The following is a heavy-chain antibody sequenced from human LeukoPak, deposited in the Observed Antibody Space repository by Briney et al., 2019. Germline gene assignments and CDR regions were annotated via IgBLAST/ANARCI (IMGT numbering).Heavy chain of an antibody. CDR3: ARDKGADEGSKFDF. CDR2: IKQDGTEK. V-gene: IGHV3-7*03. CDR1: GFTFSNSW. J-gene: IGHJ4*02. Sequence: PGGSLRLSCEVSGFTFSNSWMNWVRQAPGKGLEWVANIKQDGTEKYYVDSVKGRFTISRDNAKNSLYLQMYGLRADDTAVYYCARDKGADEGSKFDFWGQGTLVTVSS. D-gene: IGHD1-26*01.